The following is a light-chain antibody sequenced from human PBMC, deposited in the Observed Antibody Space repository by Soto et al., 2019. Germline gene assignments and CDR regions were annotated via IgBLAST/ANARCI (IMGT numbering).Light chain of an antibody. CDR2: EVS. CDR1: SSDVGGYKY. V-gene: IGLV2-8*01. Sequence: QSVLTQPPSASGSPGQSVTISCTGTSSDVGGYKYVSWYQQHPGKAPKLLIYEVSKRPSGVPDRFSGSKSGNTASLTVSGHQAADEADYCCSSYAGSYNWVFGGGTKLTVL. J-gene: IGLJ3*02. CDR3: SSYAGSYNWV.